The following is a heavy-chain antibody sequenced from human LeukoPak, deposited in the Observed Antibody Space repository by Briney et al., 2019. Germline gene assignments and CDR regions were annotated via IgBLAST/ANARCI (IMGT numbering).Heavy chain of an antibody. CDR2: IRYDGSNK. Sequence: GGSLRLSCAASGFTFSSYGMHWVRQAPGKGLEWVAFIRYDGSNKYYADSVKGRFTISRDNSKNTLYLQMNSLRAEDTAVYYCANTYYYGSGSYYNGPYWGQGTLVTVSS. V-gene: IGHV3-30*02. CDR1: GFTFSSYG. J-gene: IGHJ4*02. D-gene: IGHD3-10*01. CDR3: ANTYYYGSGSYYNGPY.